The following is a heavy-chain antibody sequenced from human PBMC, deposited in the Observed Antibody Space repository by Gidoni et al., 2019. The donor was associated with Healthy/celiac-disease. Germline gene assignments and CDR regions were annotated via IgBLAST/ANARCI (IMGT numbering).Heavy chain of an antibody. V-gene: IGHV3-30*01. CDR2: ISYDGSNK. CDR1: GFTFSSYA. J-gene: IGHJ4*02. CDR3: ARAGTGTTPATQD. Sequence: QVQLGESGGGVVQPGRSLRLSCAASGFTFSSYARHWVRQAPGKGLEWVAVISYDGSNKYYADSVKGRFTISRDNSKNTLYLQMNSLRAEDTAVYYCARAGTGTTPATQDWGQGTLVTVSS. D-gene: IGHD1-7*01.